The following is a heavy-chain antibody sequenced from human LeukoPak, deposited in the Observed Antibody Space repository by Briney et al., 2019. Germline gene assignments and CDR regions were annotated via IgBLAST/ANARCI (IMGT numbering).Heavy chain of an antibody. CDR3: AKDDPVRSAFDI. J-gene: IGHJ3*02. V-gene: IGHV3-30*02. CDR1: GFTFSNYA. Sequence: PGRSLRLSCAASGFTFSNYAMHWVRQAPGKGLEWVAFIRYGGSDKYYADSAKGRFTISRDNSKNTLYLQTNSLRAEDTAVYYCAKDDPVRSAFDIWGQGTMVTVSS. CDR2: IRYGGSDK.